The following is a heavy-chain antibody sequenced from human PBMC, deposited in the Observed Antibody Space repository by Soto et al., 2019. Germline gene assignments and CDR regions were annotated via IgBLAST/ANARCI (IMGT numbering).Heavy chain of an antibody. D-gene: IGHD2-21*01. CDR2: ISSSSSTI. V-gene: IGHV3-48*01. CDR1: GFTVSSYS. CDR3: ARDGHPWVGDLPNLFDP. Sequence: EVQLVESGGGLVQPGGSLRLSCAASGFTVSSYSMNWVRQAPGKGLEWVSYISSSSSTIYYADSVKGRFNISRDNAKNSLYLQMNSRRAEATAVYYCARDGHPWVGDLPNLFDPWGQGTLVTVYS. J-gene: IGHJ5*02.